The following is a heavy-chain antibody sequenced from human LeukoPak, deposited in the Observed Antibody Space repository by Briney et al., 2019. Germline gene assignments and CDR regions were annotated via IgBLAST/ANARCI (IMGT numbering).Heavy chain of an antibody. V-gene: IGHV4-59*01. J-gene: IGHJ6*03. CDR3: ATTVTQASYYYMDV. CDR1: GDSISSYY. CDR2: IYYSGST. Sequence: PSETLSLTCTVSGDSISSYYWIWIRQPPGKGLEWIGYIYYSGSTNYNPSLKSRVTISVDTSKNQFSLKLSSVTAADTAMYYCATTVTQASYYYMDVWGKGTTVTVS. D-gene: IGHD4-11*01.